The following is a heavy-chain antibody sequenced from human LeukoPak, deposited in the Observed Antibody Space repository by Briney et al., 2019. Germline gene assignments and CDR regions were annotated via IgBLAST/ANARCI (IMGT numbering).Heavy chain of an antibody. Sequence: GGSLSLSSAGSGFTLSCLAMVWVRQAPGKGLEWVSAISGSGGSTYYADSVKGRFTISRDGSKNTRYLQMNSLRAEDTAVYYCDKDVWGGYSSGWFYDYWGQGTLVTVSS. CDR1: GFTLSCLA. CDR2: ISGSGGST. V-gene: IGHV3-23*01. CDR3: DKDVWGGYSSGWFYDY. D-gene: IGHD6-19*01. J-gene: IGHJ4*02.